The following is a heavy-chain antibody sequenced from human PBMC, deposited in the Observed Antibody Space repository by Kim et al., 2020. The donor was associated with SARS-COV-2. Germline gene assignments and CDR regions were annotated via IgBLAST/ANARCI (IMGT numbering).Heavy chain of an antibody. CDR3: ASPMEYWSDSSALSS. Sequence: GGSLRLSCVASGFTFSSSAITWVRQAPGKGLVWVSAISGSGDSTYYADSAKGRFTISRDNSKNTLYLQMDSLRAEDTAVYFCASPMEYWSDSSALSSWGQGTLVTVSS. D-gene: IGHD3-22*01. J-gene: IGHJ5*02. V-gene: IGHV3-23*01. CDR2: ISGSGDST. CDR1: GFTFSSSA.